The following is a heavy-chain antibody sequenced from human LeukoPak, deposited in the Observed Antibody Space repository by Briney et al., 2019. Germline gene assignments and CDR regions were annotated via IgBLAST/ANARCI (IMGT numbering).Heavy chain of an antibody. Sequence: GGSLRLSCAASGFTVSSNYMSWVRQAPGKGLEWVSVIYSGGSTYYADSVKGRFTISRDNSKNTLYLQMNSLRAEDTAVYYCARDRCSSTSCSYPWYFDYWGQGTLVTVSS. D-gene: IGHD2-2*01. CDR1: GFTVSSNY. CDR2: IYSGGST. V-gene: IGHV3-53*01. J-gene: IGHJ4*02. CDR3: ARDRCSSTSCSYPWYFDY.